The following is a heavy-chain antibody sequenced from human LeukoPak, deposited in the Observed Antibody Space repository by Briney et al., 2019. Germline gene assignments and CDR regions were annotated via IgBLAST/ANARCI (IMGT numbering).Heavy chain of an antibody. V-gene: IGHV3-23*01. Sequence: GGSLRLSCAASGFTFSSYAMSWVRQAPGKGLEWVSAISGSGGSTYYADSVKGRFTISRDNSKNTLYLQMNSLRAEDTAVYYCAKCPLRDGSSGWYSYYYGMDVWGQGTTVTVSS. CDR2: ISGSGGST. J-gene: IGHJ6*02. CDR1: GFTFSSYA. CDR3: AKCPLRDGSSGWYSYYYGMDV. D-gene: IGHD6-19*01.